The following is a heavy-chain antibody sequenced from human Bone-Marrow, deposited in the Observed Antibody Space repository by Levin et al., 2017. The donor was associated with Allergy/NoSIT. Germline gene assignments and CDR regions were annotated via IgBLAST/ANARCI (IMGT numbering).Heavy chain of an antibody. CDR3: VRDQVGAAAYFRHTRFDY. V-gene: IGHV3-30*04. D-gene: IGHD2-2*01. Sequence: QSGGSLRLSCAASGFIFKNYAIHWVRQASGKGLEWVAIMSHDATTEYYGDSVKGRFIISRDNPKNTVYLVMNSLRPEDTAVYYCVRDQVGAAAYFRHTRFDYWGQGTPVTVSS. J-gene: IGHJ4*02. CDR1: GFIFKNYA. CDR2: MSHDATTE.